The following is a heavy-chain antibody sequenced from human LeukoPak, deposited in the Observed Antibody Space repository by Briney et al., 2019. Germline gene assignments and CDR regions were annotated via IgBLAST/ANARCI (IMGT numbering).Heavy chain of an antibody. Sequence: PSQTLSLTCAVYGGSFSGYYCGWIRQPPRKGLGWIGEINHSGSTNYNPSLKSRVTISVDTSKNQFSLKLSSVTAADTGVYYCARGGSDYYGSGSYKAIQHWGQGTLVTVSS. V-gene: IGHV4-34*01. CDR1: GGSFSGYY. D-gene: IGHD3-10*01. J-gene: IGHJ1*01. CDR2: INHSGST. CDR3: ARGGSDYYGSGSYKAIQH.